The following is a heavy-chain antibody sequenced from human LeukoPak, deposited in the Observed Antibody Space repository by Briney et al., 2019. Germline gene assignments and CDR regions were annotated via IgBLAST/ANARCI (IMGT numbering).Heavy chain of an antibody. J-gene: IGHJ4*02. CDR3: AKDLWNILTGYPPDY. CDR1: GFTFSSYG. CDR2: ISGSGGST. V-gene: IGHV3-23*01. Sequence: GGTLRLSCAASGFTFSSYGMSWVRQAPGKGLEWVSAISGSGGSTYYADSVKGRFTISRDNSKNTLYLQMNSLRAEDTAVYYCAKDLWNILTGYPPDYWGQGTLVTVSS. D-gene: IGHD3-9*01.